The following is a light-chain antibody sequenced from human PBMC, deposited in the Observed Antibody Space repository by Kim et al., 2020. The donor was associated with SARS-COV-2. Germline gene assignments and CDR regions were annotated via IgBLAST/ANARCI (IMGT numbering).Light chain of an antibody. CDR3: AAWDDSLREV. CDR2: MNN. CDR1: SYNSGCNT. J-gene: IGLJ3*02. Sequence: PGQKVTISSSGSSYNSGCNTVYWYQQLPGTAPKLLIYMNNQRPSGVPHRFSGSKSGTSASLAISGLRSEDEADHYCAAWDDSLREVFGGGTQLTVL. V-gene: IGLV1-47*01.